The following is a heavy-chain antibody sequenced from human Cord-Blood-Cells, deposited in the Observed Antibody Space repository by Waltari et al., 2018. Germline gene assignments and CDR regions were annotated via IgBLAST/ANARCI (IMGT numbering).Heavy chain of an antibody. J-gene: IGHJ3*02. V-gene: IGHV3-21*01. CDR3: ARSGYFGDAFDI. D-gene: IGHD3-10*01. CDR2: ISSSSSYI. Sequence: EVQLVESGGGLVKPGGSLRLSCAASGVPSSPSSMNWVRQAPGKGLEWVSSISSSSSYIYYADSVKGRFTISRDNAKNSLYLQMNSLRAEDTAVYYCARSGYFGDAFDIWGQGTMVTVSS. CDR1: GVPSSPSS.